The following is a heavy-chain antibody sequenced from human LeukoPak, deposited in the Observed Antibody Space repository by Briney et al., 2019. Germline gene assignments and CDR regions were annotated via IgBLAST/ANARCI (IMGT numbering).Heavy chain of an antibody. Sequence: ASVKVSCKASGYTLTSYYMHWVRQAPGQGLEWMGIINPSGGSTSYAQKFQGRVTMTRDTSTSTVYMELSSLRSEDTAVYYCARDRNGWYDLDYWGQGTLVTVSS. CDR3: ARDRNGWYDLDY. CDR2: INPSGGST. V-gene: IGHV1-46*01. D-gene: IGHD6-19*01. CDR1: GYTLTSYY. J-gene: IGHJ4*02.